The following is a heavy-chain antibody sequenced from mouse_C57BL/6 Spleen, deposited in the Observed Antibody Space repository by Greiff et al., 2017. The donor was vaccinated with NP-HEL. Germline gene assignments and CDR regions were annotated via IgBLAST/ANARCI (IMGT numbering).Heavy chain of an antibody. V-gene: IGHV1-19*01. CDR2: INPYNGGT. J-gene: IGHJ4*01. CDR3: ARSGYSNYDAMDY. Sequence: VQLQQSGPVLVKPGASVKMSCKASGYTFTDYYMNWVKQSHGKSLEWIGVINPYNGGTSYNQKFKGKATLTVDKSSITAYMELNSLTSEDSAVYYCARSGYSNYDAMDYWGQGTSVTVSS. CDR1: GYTFTDYY. D-gene: IGHD2-5*01.